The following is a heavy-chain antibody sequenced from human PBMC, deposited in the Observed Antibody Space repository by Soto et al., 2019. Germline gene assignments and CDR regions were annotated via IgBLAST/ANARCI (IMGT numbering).Heavy chain of an antibody. J-gene: IGHJ4*02. D-gene: IGHD3-3*01. Sequence: QVQLQESGPGLVKPSQTLSLTCTVSGGSISSGGYYWSWIRQHPGKGLEWIGYIYYSGSTYYNPSLKIRLTISVDTSKNQFSLKLSSVTAADTAVYYCARGGYDFWSGYYPMTYWGQGTLVTVSS. V-gene: IGHV4-31*03. CDR3: ARGGYDFWSGYYPMTY. CDR2: IYYSGST. CDR1: GGSISSGGYY.